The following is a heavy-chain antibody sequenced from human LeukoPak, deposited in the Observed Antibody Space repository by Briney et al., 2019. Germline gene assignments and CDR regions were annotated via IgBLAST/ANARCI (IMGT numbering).Heavy chain of an antibody. Sequence: GGSLRLSCAASGFTFSSYSMNWVRQAPGKGLEWVSSISSSSSYIYYADSVKGRFTISRDNAKNLLYLQMNSLRAEDTAVYYCARDLSLFRGYDWKPFRYWGQGTLVTVSS. CDR2: ISSSSSYI. V-gene: IGHV3-21*01. D-gene: IGHD5-12*01. CDR3: ARDLSLFRGYDWKPFRY. J-gene: IGHJ4*02. CDR1: GFTFSSYS.